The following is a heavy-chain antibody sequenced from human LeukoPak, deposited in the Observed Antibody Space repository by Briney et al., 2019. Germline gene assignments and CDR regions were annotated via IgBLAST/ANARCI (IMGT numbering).Heavy chain of an antibody. CDR1: GFTFSSFT. CDR3: ARGVYYDYVWGSYRPGAFDI. V-gene: IGHV3-21*01. CDR2: ISTISSYI. D-gene: IGHD3-16*02. Sequence: GGSLRLSCAASGFTFSSFTMNWVRQAPGKGLEWVSCISTISSYIYYADSVKGRFTISRDNAKNSLYLQMNSLRAEDTAVYYCARGVYYDYVWGSYRPGAFDIWGQGTMVTVSS. J-gene: IGHJ3*02.